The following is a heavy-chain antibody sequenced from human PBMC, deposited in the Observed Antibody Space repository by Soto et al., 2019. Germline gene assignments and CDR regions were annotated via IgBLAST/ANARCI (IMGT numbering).Heavy chain of an antibody. Sequence: QVQLVESGGGVVQPGRSLRLSCAASGFTFSSYGMHWVRQAPGKGLEWVAVISYDGSNKYYADSVKGRFTISRDNSKNTRYLQRNSLRAEDTAVYYCAKEGVGYYGSGSYRGYYYGMDVWGQGTTVTVSS. D-gene: IGHD3-10*01. CDR2: ISYDGSNK. CDR1: GFTFSSYG. V-gene: IGHV3-30*18. CDR3: AKEGVGYYGSGSYRGYYYGMDV. J-gene: IGHJ6*02.